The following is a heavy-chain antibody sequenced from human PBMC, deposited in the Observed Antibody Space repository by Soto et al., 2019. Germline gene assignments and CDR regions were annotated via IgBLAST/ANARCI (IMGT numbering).Heavy chain of an antibody. Sequence: QVQLVQSGAEVKKPGSSVKVSCKASGGTFSSYAISWVRQAPGQGLEWMGGIIPIFGTANYAQKLQGRVTITADESTSTAYMELSSLRSEDTAVYYCARSKSGVWGSYRYNFDYWGQGTLVTVSS. D-gene: IGHD3-16*02. CDR2: IIPIFGTA. CDR1: GGTFSSYA. CDR3: ARSKSGVWGSYRYNFDY. J-gene: IGHJ4*02. V-gene: IGHV1-69*12.